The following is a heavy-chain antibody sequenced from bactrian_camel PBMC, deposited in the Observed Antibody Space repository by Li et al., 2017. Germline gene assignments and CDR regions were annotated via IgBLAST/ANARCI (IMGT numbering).Heavy chain of an antibody. CDR3: TPYNGYDSLFGS. CDR1: GDTFSASC. Sequence: HVQLVESGGGSVQAGGSLRLSCSASGDTFSASCMGWFRHVSGTEREGVADIHNRSGSTYAADSVKGRFTVSRDNAKSTLYLQLDSVQTDDTAVYYCTPYNGYDSLFGSWGQGTQVTVS. CDR2: IHNRSGST. V-gene: IGHV3S54*01. D-gene: IGHD3*01. J-gene: IGHJ6*01.